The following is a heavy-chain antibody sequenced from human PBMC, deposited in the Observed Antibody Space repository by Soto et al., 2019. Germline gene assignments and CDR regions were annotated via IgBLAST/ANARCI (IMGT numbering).Heavy chain of an antibody. Sequence: GSMRLSCAASGFTFSTFVMTWVREVPGEGLEWVSSITGSGKSAYYADSVKGRVTISRDNSKNTLYLQISSLGFDDTAVYHCAVHLGQNYYTMDVWGQGTTVTVSS. CDR3: AVHLGQNYYTMDV. CDR2: ITGSGKSA. CDR1: GFTFSTFV. J-gene: IGHJ6*02. V-gene: IGHV3-23*01.